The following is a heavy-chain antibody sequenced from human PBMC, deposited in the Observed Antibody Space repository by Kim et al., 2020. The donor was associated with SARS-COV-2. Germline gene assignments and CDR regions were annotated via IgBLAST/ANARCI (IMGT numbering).Heavy chain of an antibody. V-gene: IGHV1-69*13. CDR3: ARGWSPGGDNSGSYFVY. CDR2: IIPLFGTA. Sequence: SVKVSCKASGVSFSTYTINWVRQAPGQGLEWMGGIIPLFGTAHYAQKFQGRVTITADESTSTVYMELSSVRSEDTAVYYCARGWSPGGDNSGSYFVYWGQGTLVTVSS. D-gene: IGHD3-10*01. CDR1: GVSFSTYT. J-gene: IGHJ4*02.